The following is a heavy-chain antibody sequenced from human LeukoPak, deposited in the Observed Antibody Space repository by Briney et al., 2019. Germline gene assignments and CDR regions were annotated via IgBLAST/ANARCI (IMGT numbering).Heavy chain of an antibody. J-gene: IGHJ4*02. D-gene: IGHD2-15*01. CDR3: ARDGYRCSGGSCPQGDY. CDR1: GGSISSGDYY. CDR2: IYYSGST. V-gene: IGHV4-30-4*01. Sequence: SETLSLTCTVSGGSISSGDYYWSWIRQPPGKGLEWIGYIYYSGSTYYNPSLKSRVTISVDTSKNQFSLKLSSVTAADTAVYYCARDGYRCSGGSCPQGDYWGQGTLVTVSS.